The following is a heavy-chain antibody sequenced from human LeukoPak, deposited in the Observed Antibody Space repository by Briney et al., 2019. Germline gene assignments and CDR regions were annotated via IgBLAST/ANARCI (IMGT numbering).Heavy chain of an antibody. CDR2: INHSGST. CDR1: GGSFSGYY. Sequence: PSETLSLTCAVYGGSFSGYYWSWIRQPPGKGLEWIGEINHSGSTNYNPSLKSRVTISVDTSKNQFSLKLSSVTAADTAVYYCARGRRDGLLFNPDFDYRGQGTLVTVSS. D-gene: IGHD5-24*01. J-gene: IGHJ4*02. CDR3: ARGRRDGLLFNPDFDY. V-gene: IGHV4-34*01.